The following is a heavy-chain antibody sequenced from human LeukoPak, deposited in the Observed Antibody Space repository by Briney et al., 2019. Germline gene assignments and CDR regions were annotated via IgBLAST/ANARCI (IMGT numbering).Heavy chain of an antibody. D-gene: IGHD1-14*01. Sequence: GGSLRLSCAASGFTDSSNYMSWVRQAPGKGLEWVSVIYSRDSTYCADPEEGRFNISRDNCENPMYLQMNSLRAEDTALYYCARDGNHPGAYYYCGMDVWGQGTTVTVFS. CDR1: GFTDSSNY. CDR2: IYSRDST. V-gene: IGHV3-53*01. CDR3: ARDGNHPGAYYYCGMDV. J-gene: IGHJ6*02.